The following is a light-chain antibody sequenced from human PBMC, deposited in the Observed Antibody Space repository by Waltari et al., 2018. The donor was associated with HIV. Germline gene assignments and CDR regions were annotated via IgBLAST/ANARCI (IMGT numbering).Light chain of an antibody. CDR3: SSYAGSNNWV. CDR2: EVS. J-gene: IGLJ3*02. CDR1: SSDVGGYNY. V-gene: IGLV2-8*01. Sequence: QSALTQPPPASGSPGQSVTISCTGTSSDVGGYNYVSWYQQHPGNAPKLMIYEVSKRPSGIPDGFSGSKSGNTASLTVSGLEAEDEADYYCSSYAGSNNWVFGGGTKLTVL.